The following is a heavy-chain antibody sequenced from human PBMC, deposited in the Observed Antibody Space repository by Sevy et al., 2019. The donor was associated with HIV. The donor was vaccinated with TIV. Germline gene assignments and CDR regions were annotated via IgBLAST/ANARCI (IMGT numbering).Heavy chain of an antibody. CDR2: ISGSGGLT. Sequence: GGSLRLSCKVTGLTSGAFAMSWVRQTPGKGLEWISSISGSGGLTHYADSVKGRFTISRDKSKGTVDLEMNSLRGDDTAVYDVAKPNWNFRADWFDTWGQGTLVTVSS. J-gene: IGHJ5*02. V-gene: IGHV3-23*01. D-gene: IGHD1-7*01. CDR1: GLTSGAFA. CDR3: AKPNWNFRADWFDT.